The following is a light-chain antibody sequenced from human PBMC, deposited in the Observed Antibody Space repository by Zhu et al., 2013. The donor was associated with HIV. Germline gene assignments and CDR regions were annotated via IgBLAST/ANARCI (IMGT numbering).Light chain of an antibody. CDR3: SSYGGRNFPWI. CDR1: SSDIGAYNS. Sequence: QSALTQPASVSASPGQSITLSCTGTSSDIGAYNSVSWYQQRPGKAPKLIISEVKSRSPGVSNRFSGAKSDNTASLTISGLQADDEGDYFCSSYGGRNFPWIFGGGTTVTVL. J-gene: IGLJ2*01. V-gene: IGLV2-14*01. CDR2: EVK.